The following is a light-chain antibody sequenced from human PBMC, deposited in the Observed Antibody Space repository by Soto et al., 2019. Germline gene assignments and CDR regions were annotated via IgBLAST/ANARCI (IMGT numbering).Light chain of an antibody. CDR1: QSVSSN. J-gene: IGKJ1*01. Sequence: EILMTQSPATLSVSPEERATLSCRASQSVSSNLAWYQQKPGQAPRLLIYGASTRATGIPARFSGSGSGTEFTLTISSLQSEDFAVYYCKQYNNWPRTFGQGTKVDIK. CDR2: GAS. CDR3: KQYNNWPRT. V-gene: IGKV3-15*01.